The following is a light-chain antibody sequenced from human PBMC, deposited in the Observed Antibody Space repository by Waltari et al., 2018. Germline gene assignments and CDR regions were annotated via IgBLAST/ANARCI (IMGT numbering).Light chain of an antibody. CDR1: KSVDTH. CDR3: QHYDNWPFT. V-gene: IGKV3-15*01. J-gene: IGKJ3*01. Sequence: EIAMTQSPATLSVSPGESATLSCRASKSVDTHLAWYQQGPGQAPRLLVYGASHRAAGVPPRFSGSGSGTEFTLTITSVQSDDFVIYFCQHYDNWPFTFGPGTKVDLK. CDR2: GAS.